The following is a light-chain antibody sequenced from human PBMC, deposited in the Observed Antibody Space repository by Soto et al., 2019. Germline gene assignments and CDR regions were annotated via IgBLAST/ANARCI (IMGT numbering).Light chain of an antibody. V-gene: IGLV1-47*01. CDR3: AAYTGNWNGPV. J-gene: IGLJ2*01. Sequence: QSALTQPPSVYGTPGQRVSISCSGDSSTFANNYVHWYQQVPGAAPKLLMYRTDQRPSGVPERFSGSKSGTSASLTISGLRPEDEAQYYCAAYTGNWNGPVFGGGTKLTVL. CDR1: SSTFANNY. CDR2: RTD.